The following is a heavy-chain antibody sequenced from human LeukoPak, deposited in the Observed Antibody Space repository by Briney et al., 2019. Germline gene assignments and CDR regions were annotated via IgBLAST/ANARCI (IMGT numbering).Heavy chain of an antibody. V-gene: IGHV4-4*07. CDR1: GDSISSYY. Sequence: SETLSLTCSVSGDSISSYYWTWIRQPAGKGLEWIGHIYTSGNTAYNPSLKSRVTMSVDTSKIQLSLKLSSVTAADTAVYYCARVGCSASSCSWFDPWGQGTLVTVSS. D-gene: IGHD2-2*01. CDR2: IYTSGNT. J-gene: IGHJ5*02. CDR3: ARVGCSASSCSWFDP.